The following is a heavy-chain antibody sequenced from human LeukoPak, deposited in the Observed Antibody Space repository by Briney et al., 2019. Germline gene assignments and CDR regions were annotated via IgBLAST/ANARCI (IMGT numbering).Heavy chain of an antibody. CDR2: INSRDNIV. CDR3: ARGGYCSSAICYSLNAFDI. D-gene: IGHD2-2*01. V-gene: IGHV3-48*03. Sequence: GGSLRLSCAASGFSVNTYEMNWVRQAPGKGLEWVSYINSRDNIVYYADSVKGRFTISRDNAKNSLSLQMNSLRAEDTAVYYCARGGYCSSAICYSLNAFDIWGQGTVVTISS. J-gene: IGHJ3*02. CDR1: GFSVNTYE.